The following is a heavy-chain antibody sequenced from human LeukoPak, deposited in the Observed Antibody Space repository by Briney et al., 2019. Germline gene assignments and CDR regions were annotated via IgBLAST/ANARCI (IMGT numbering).Heavy chain of an antibody. Sequence: GGSLRLSCAASGFTFSNAWMSWVRQAPEKGLEWVSAISGSGGTTYYADSVKGRFIISRDNSKNTLYLQMNSLRAEDTAVYYCAKRHYDFWSGYQNQMYYFDYWGQGALVTVSS. CDR1: GFTFSNAW. CDR2: ISGSGGTT. CDR3: AKRHYDFWSGYQNQMYYFDY. D-gene: IGHD3-3*01. V-gene: IGHV3-23*01. J-gene: IGHJ4*02.